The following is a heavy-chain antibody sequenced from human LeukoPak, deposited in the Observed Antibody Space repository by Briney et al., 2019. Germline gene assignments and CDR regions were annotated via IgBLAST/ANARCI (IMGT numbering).Heavy chain of an antibody. J-gene: IGHJ5*02. CDR1: GGSISTYY. V-gene: IGHV4-59*01. CDR3: ARGGNYWPQWWFDP. D-gene: IGHD1-26*01. CDR2: IYYTGST. Sequence: PSETLSLTCTVSGGSISTYYWSWIRQPPGKGLEWIGYIYYTGSTSYNPSLKSRVTMSLDASKDQFSLELNSVTPADTAVYYCARGGNYWPQWWFDPWGRGTLVTVSS.